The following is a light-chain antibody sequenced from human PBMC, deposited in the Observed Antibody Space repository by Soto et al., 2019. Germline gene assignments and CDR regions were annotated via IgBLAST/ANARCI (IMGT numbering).Light chain of an antibody. CDR3: QQYGSTPWT. Sequence: VVLTQFPGTLSLSPGETATLSCGASQSVSNNFLGWYQQKPGLPPRLLIYDASSRANGIPERFSGRGSGTQFTLTISRLEPEDLEVYYCQQYGSTPWTFGSGTKVDI. J-gene: IGKJ1*01. CDR2: DAS. V-gene: IGKV3D-20*01. CDR1: QSVSNNF.